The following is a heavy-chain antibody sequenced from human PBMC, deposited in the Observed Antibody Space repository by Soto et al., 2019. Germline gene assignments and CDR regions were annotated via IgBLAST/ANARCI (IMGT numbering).Heavy chain of an antibody. Sequence: QVQLVESGGGVVQPGRSLRLSCAASGFTFSNYAMHWVRQAPGKGLEWVAVISYDGSSKYYADSVKGRFTISRDNSKNPLYLQMNSLRVEDTAVYFCARDAANDYGDFRYWGQGTLVTVSS. CDR2: ISYDGSSK. CDR1: GFTFSNYA. J-gene: IGHJ4*02. CDR3: ARDAANDYGDFRY. V-gene: IGHV3-30-3*01. D-gene: IGHD4-17*01.